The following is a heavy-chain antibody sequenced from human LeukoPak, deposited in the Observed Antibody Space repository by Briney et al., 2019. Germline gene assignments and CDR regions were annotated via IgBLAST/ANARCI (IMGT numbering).Heavy chain of an antibody. CDR3: ARDHRYCSGGSCYYFDY. Sequence: SETLSLTCTVSGGSLSSYYWSWIRQPPGKGLEWIGDIYYSGSANYNTSLKSRVTISVDTSKYQYSLKLSSVTAADTAVYYCARDHRYCSGGSCYYFDYWGQGTLVTVSS. D-gene: IGHD2-15*01. CDR2: IYYSGSA. CDR1: GGSLSSYY. V-gene: IGHV4-59*01. J-gene: IGHJ4*02.